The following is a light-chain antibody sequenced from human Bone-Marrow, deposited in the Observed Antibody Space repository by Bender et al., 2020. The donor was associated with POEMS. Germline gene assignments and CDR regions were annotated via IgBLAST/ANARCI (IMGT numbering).Light chain of an antibody. CDR1: TGSISANF. Sequence: NFKLTQPHSVAESPGKTVTISCTRTTGSISANFVQWFQQRPGNAPMIVIFEDNLRFSGVPDRFSGSIDTSSNSASLTISGLTTNDEADYYCQSYDSSSVIFGGGTRLTVL. V-gene: IGLV6-57*04. CDR2: EDN. CDR3: QSYDSSSVI. J-gene: IGLJ2*01.